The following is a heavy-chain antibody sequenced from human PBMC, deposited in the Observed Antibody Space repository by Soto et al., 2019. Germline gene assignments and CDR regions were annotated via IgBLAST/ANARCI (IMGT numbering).Heavy chain of an antibody. CDR2: ISGYNGDT. J-gene: IGHJ4*02. V-gene: IGHV1-18*01. Sequence: QVQLVQSGAEVKMPGASVKVSCKAPGDTFNTFGISWVRQAPGQGLEWMEWISGYNGDTKYAQKFQGRVMMTADTSTTTAYMELGSLNSDDTALYYCAREYCTATICYGVDYWGQGTLVTVSS. CDR3: AREYCTATICYGVDY. D-gene: IGHD2-2*01. CDR1: GDTFNTFG.